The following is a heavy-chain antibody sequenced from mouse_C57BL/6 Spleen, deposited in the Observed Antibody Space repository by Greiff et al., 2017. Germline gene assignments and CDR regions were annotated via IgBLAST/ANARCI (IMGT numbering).Heavy chain of an antibody. D-gene: IGHD1-1*01. CDR2: ISYDGSN. CDR1: GYSITSGYY. CDR3: AREEDYYGSRGYFDV. Sequence: EVKLVESGPGLVKPSQSLSLTCSVTGYSITSGYYWNWIRQFPGNKLEWMGYISYDGSNNYNPSLKNRISITRDTSKNQFFLKLNSVTTEDTATYYCAREEDYYGSRGYFDVWGTGTTVTVSS. V-gene: IGHV3-6*01. J-gene: IGHJ1*03.